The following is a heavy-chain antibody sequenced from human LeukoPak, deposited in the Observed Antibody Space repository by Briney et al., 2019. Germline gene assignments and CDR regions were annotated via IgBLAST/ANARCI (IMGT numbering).Heavy chain of an antibody. CDR2: IKEDGSDK. V-gene: IGHV3-7*03. CDR1: GFTFSSHW. D-gene: IGHD6-13*01. J-gene: IGHJ3*02. Sequence: GGSLRLSCAASGFTFSSHWMSWVRQAPGKGLEWVATIKEDGSDKYYVDSVKGRFTISRDNAKNSLYLQMNSLRAEDTAVYYCAKGPGVAAANDAFDIWGQGTMVTVSS. CDR3: AKGPGVAAANDAFDI.